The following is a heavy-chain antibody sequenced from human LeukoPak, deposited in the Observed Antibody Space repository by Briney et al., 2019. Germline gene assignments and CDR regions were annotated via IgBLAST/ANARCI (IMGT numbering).Heavy chain of an antibody. V-gene: IGHV3-21*04. CDR1: GFTFSSYS. D-gene: IGHD1-26*01. CDR3: VRDRGTYRPIDY. Sequence: GGSLRLSCAASGFTFSSYSMNWVRQAPGKGLEWVSSISSSSSYIYYADSVKGRFTISRDNAQNSLYLQMNSLRAEDTAIYYCVRDRGTYRPIDYWGQGTLVTVSS. J-gene: IGHJ4*02. CDR2: ISSSSSYI.